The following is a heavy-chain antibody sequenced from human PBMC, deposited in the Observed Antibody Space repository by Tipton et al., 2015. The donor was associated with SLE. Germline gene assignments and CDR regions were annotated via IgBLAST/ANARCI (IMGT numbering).Heavy chain of an antibody. J-gene: IGHJ4*02. CDR2: ISYDGSNK. Sequence: SLRLSCAASGFTFSSYGMHWVRQAPGKGLEWVAVISYDGSNKYYADSVKGRFTISRDNSKNTLYLQMNSLRAEDTAVYYCAKGPDYGDYNDYWGQGTLVAVSS. CDR3: AKGPDYGDYNDY. V-gene: IGHV3-30*18. D-gene: IGHD4-17*01. CDR1: GFTFSSYG.